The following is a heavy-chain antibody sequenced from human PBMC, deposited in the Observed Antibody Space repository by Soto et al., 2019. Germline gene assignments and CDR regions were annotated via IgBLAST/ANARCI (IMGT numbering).Heavy chain of an antibody. CDR1: GFTFSSYH. CDR2: ISSSNSAI. Sequence: GSLRLSCAASGFTFSSYHMNWVRQAPGKGLEGISYISSSNSAIYYAGSVKGRFTISRDNPKNSLYLQMNSLTDEDTAVYYCARAWYSSGWTNWYFDLWGRGTLVTVSS. J-gene: IGHJ2*01. D-gene: IGHD6-19*01. CDR3: ARAWYSSGWTNWYFDL. V-gene: IGHV3-48*02.